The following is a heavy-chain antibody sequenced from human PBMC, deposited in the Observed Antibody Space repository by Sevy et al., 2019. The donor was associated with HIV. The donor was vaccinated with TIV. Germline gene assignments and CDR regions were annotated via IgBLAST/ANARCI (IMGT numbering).Heavy chain of an antibody. CDR2: ISGGGGTT. CDR3: ATRVAGALAALDI. CDR1: GFTFRNYV. D-gene: IGHD3-10*01. V-gene: IGHV3-23*01. J-gene: IGHJ3*02. Sequence: GGSLRLSCAASGFTFRNYVMNWVRQPPGKGLEWVSVISGGGGTTYYADSVKGRFTISRDDSKSTLYLQMNSLRVEDRAVYFCATRVAGALAALDIWGQGTMVTVSS.